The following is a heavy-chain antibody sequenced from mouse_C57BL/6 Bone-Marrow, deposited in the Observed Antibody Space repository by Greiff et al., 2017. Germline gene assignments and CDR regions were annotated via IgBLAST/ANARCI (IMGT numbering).Heavy chain of an antibody. Sequence: VKLMESGPGLVAPSQSLSITCTVSGFSLTSYGVDWVRQPPGKGLEWLGVIWGGGSTNYNSALMSRLSISKDNSKSQVFLKMNSLQTDDTAMYYCAKHAVVAPSRWYFDVWGTGTTVTVSS. CDR3: AKHAVVAPSRWYFDV. V-gene: IGHV2-9*01. J-gene: IGHJ1*03. CDR2: IWGGGST. D-gene: IGHD1-1*01. CDR1: GFSLTSYG.